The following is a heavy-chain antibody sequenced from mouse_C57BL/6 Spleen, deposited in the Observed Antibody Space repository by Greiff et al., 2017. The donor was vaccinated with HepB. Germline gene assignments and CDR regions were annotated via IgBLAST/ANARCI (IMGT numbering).Heavy chain of an antibody. CDR1: GYSFTGYR. D-gene: IGHD4-1*01. CDR3: ARGQNWDVDY. J-gene: IGHJ2*01. CDR2: IYPKYGST. V-gene: IGHV1-39*01. Sequence: VQLQQSGPELVKPGASVKISCKASGYSFTGYRINWVKQSHGNGLEWIGVIYPKYGSTSYNQKFKGKATLTVDTSSSTAYMQLNSLTSEDSAVYYCARGQNWDVDYWGQGTTVTVSS.